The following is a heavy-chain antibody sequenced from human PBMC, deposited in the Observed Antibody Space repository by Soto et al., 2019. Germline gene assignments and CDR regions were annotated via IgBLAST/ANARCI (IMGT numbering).Heavy chain of an antibody. J-gene: IGHJ6*02. Sequence: GGSLRLSCAASGFPFSIYAMSWVRQSPGKGLEWVSAISGSGGSTYYADSVKGRFTISRDNSKNTLYLQMNSLRAEDTAVYYCATDLDCSGGSCYWGDDYGMDVWGQGTRITVYS. CDR2: ISGSGGST. CDR1: GFPFSIYA. CDR3: ATDLDCSGGSCYWGDDYGMDV. V-gene: IGHV3-23*01. D-gene: IGHD2-15*01.